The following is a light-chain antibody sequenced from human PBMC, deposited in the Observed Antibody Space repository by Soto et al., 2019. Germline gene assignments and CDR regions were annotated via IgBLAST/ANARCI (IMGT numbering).Light chain of an antibody. V-gene: IGKV1-17*01. Sequence: DIEMTQSPPSLSASVGDTATITCRASQGLRNDLSWYQQRPGKAPKRLIYDVSSLESGVPARFSGSGSGTDFTLTISSVEADDVATYYCQQYNSYFWTFGQGTKVDNK. CDR2: DVS. J-gene: IGKJ1*01. CDR1: QGLRND. CDR3: QQYNSYFWT.